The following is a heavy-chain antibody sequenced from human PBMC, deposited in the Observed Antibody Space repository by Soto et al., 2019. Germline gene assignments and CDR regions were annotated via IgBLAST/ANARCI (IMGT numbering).Heavy chain of an antibody. Sequence: QVQLVQSGAEVKKPGASVKVSCKGSGYDFTTYGITWVRQAPGQGREWMAWISAHNGNTDYAQMLQGRVTVTRDTSTSTAYMELRSLRSDDTAMYYCARGRYVDYWGQGALVTVSS. J-gene: IGHJ4*02. V-gene: IGHV1-18*01. CDR1: GYDFTTYG. CDR2: ISAHNGNT. CDR3: ARGRYVDY. D-gene: IGHD1-1*01.